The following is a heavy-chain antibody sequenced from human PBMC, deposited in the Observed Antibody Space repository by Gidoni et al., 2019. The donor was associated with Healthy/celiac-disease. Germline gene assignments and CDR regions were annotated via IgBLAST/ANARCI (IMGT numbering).Heavy chain of an antibody. CDR2: IGTAGDK. V-gene: IGHV3-13*01. J-gene: IGHJ3*02. D-gene: IGHD4-17*01. CDR3: ARGGTTAPGDAFDI. CDR1: GFTFSSYD. Sequence: EVQLVESGGSLVQPGGSLSLSCAASGFTFSSYDMHWVRQATGNGLEWVSAIGTAGDKYYPGSVKGRFTISRENAKNSLYLQMNSLRAGDTAVYYCARGGTTAPGDAFDIWGQGTMVTVSS.